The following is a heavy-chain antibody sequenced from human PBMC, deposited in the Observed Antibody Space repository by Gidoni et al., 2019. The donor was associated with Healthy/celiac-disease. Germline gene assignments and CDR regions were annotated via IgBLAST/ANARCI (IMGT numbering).Heavy chain of an antibody. CDR1: GFPFSSYG. V-gene: IGHV3-33*01. CDR2: IWYDGSNK. D-gene: IGHD3-22*01. CDR3: ARVPYDSSGYYFDY. Sequence: QVQLVESGGGVVQPGRSLRLSCAASGFPFSSYGMHWVRQAPGKGLEVVAVIWYDGSNKDYADSVKGRFTISRDNSKNTLYLQMNSLRAEDTAVYYCARVPYDSSGYYFDYWGQGTLVTVSS. J-gene: IGHJ4*02.